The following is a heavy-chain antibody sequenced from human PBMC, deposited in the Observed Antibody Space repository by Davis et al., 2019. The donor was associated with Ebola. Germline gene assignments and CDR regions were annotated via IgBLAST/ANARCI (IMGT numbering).Heavy chain of an antibody. J-gene: IGHJ5*02. Sequence: ASVKVSCKASGYTFTGYYMHWVRQAPGQGLGWMGRINPNSGGTNYAQKFQGRVTMTRDTSISTAYMELSSLRSEDTAVYYCARAAVVVVVAATNWFDPWGQGTLVTVSS. CDR3: ARAAVVVVVAATNWFDP. D-gene: IGHD2-15*01. V-gene: IGHV1-2*06. CDR1: GYTFTGYY. CDR2: INPNSGGT.